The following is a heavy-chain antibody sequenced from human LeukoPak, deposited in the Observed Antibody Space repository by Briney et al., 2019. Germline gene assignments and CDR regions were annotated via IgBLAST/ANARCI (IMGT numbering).Heavy chain of an antibody. CDR2: ISYDGSNK. V-gene: IGHV3-30*18. D-gene: IGHD5-12*01. J-gene: IGHJ4*02. Sequence: PGRSLRLSCAASGFTFSSYGMHWVRQAPGKGLEWVAVISYDGSNKYYADSVKGRFTVSRDNSKNTLYLQMNSLRAEDTAVYYCAKGPQEASGSINNWGQGTLVTVSS. CDR1: GFTFSSYG. CDR3: AKGPQEASGSINN.